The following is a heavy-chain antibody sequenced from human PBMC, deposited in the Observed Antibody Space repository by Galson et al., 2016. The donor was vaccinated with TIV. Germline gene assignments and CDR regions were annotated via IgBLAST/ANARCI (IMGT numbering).Heavy chain of an antibody. V-gene: IGHV5-51*03. J-gene: IGHJ4*02. CDR2: IYPVDSDT. CDR1: GSRFSNYW. CDR3: ASERDSGYAYYFDF. D-gene: IGHD6-25*01. Sequence: QSGAEVKEPGESLKISCKGSGSRFSNYWIAWVRQMPGKGLEWMGVIYPVDSDTRYSPSFQGQVTISADKSISTAYLQWNSLKASDSAIYYCASERDSGYAYYFDFWGQGTLVTVSS.